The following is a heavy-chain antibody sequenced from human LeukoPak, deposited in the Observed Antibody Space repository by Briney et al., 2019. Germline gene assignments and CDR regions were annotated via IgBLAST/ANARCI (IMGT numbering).Heavy chain of an antibody. J-gene: IGHJ4*02. CDR1: GFTVSSND. Sequence: PGGSLRLSCEVSGFTVSSNDMNWVRQAPGKGLEWVSVIYRGDATYYADSVKGRFTISRDNSKNTLYLQINSLRAEDTAVYYCARHCSGGNCYSDWGQGTLVTVSS. D-gene: IGHD2-15*01. CDR2: IYRGDAT. V-gene: IGHV3-66*04. CDR3: ARHCSGGNCYSD.